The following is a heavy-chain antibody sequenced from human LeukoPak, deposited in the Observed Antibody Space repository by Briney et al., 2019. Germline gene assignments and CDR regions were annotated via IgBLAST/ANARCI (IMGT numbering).Heavy chain of an antibody. V-gene: IGHV3-74*01. Sequence: GGSLRLSCAVSGFTFSSYWMHWVRQAPGKGLVWVSRINSDGSRTSYAGSVKGRFTISRDNAKNTLYLQMNSLRAEDTAVYYCARGDYSSSWYPGDWFDPWGQGTLVTVSS. CDR2: INSDGSRT. CDR1: GFTFSSYW. J-gene: IGHJ5*02. CDR3: ARGDYSSSWYPGDWFDP. D-gene: IGHD6-13*01.